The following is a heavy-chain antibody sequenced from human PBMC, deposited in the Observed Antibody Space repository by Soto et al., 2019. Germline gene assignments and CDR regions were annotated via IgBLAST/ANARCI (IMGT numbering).Heavy chain of an antibody. CDR2: ISYDGSNK. Sequence: QVQLVESGGGVVQPGRSLRLSCAASGFTFSSYGMHWVRQAPGKGLEWVAVISYDGSNKYYADSVKGRFTISRDNSKNTLYLQMNSLRAEDMAVYYCAKWGLTSGSYLDWGQGTLVTVSS. D-gene: IGHD1-26*01. CDR1: GFTFSSYG. V-gene: IGHV3-30*18. J-gene: IGHJ4*02. CDR3: AKWGLTSGSYLD.